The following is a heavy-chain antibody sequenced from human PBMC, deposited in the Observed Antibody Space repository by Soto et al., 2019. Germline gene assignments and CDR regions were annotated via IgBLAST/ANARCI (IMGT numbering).Heavy chain of an antibody. J-gene: IGHJ4*02. Sequence: PGGSLRLSCAASGFTFDRYAMTWVRQAPGKGLEWVSAISGSGGSTYYVDSVKGRFTISRDNSQITLFLQMNSLRVEDTAVYYCAKDRSGIAVASLDSWGQGTLVTVSS. CDR1: GFTFDRYA. CDR3: AKDRSGIAVASLDS. V-gene: IGHV3-23*01. D-gene: IGHD6-19*01. CDR2: ISGSGGST.